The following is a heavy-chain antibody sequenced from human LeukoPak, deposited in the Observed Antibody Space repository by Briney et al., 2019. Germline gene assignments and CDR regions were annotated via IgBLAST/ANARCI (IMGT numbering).Heavy chain of an antibody. V-gene: IGHV4-39*01. CDR3: ARRDYAAWFDP. CDR1: GDSITSGGFY. CDR2: VYYSGST. Sequence: SETLSLTCNVSGDSITSGGFYWAWIRQSPGKGLEWIGNVYYSGSTQYNPSLKGRVTISMDMPKNQFSLNLNSVSVTDTAIYYCARRDYAAWFDPWGQGTLVTVS. D-gene: IGHD4/OR15-4a*01. J-gene: IGHJ5*02.